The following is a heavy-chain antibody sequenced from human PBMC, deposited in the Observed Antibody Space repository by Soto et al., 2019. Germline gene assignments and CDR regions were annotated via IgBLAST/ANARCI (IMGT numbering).Heavy chain of an antibody. CDR2: INSDASHT. V-gene: IGHV3-74*01. CDR1: GFTFSTYW. Sequence: GGSLRLSCAASGFTFSTYWMHWIRQVPGKGLEWVSRINSDASHTYYADSVKGRFTISRDDAKNTLHLEMNSLRAEDTAVYYCARGPQVIVVPFDPWGQGTLVTVSS. D-gene: IGHD3-22*01. J-gene: IGHJ5*02. CDR3: ARGPQVIVVPFDP.